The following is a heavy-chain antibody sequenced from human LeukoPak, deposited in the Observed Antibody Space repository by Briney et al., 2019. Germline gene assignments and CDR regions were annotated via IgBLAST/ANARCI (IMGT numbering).Heavy chain of an antibody. J-gene: IGHJ4*02. D-gene: IGHD2-15*01. Sequence: GGSLRLSCAASGFIFSRYGMDWVRQAPGKGLEWVAFIRDDGSNKYYGDSVKGRFTISRGNSKNTLYLQMNSLRAEDTGVYCCAKDIGYCSGGICYVFDYWGQGTLVTVSS. CDR1: GFIFSRYG. CDR3: AKDIGYCSGGICYVFDY. V-gene: IGHV3-30*02. CDR2: IRDDGSNK.